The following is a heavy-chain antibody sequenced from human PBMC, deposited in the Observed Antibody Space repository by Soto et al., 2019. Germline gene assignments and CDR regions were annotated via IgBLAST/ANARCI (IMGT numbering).Heavy chain of an antibody. CDR1: GFTFSSYS. D-gene: IGHD2-8*01. CDR2: ISSSSSYI. V-gene: IGHV3-21*01. J-gene: IGHJ4*02. CDR3: ARDPPLSYDFDY. Sequence: PGGSLRLSCAASGFTFSSYSMNWVRQAPGKGLEWVSSISSSSSYIYYADSVKGRFTISRDNAKNSLYLQMNSLRAEDTAVYYCARDPPLSYDFDYWGQGTLVTVSS.